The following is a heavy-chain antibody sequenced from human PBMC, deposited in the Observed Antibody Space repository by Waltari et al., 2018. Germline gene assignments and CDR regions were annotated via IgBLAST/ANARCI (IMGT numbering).Heavy chain of an antibody. CDR3: ARDYCDRTYCHGMDV. D-gene: IGHD3-22*01. J-gene: IGHJ6*02. V-gene: IGHV3-30*04. Sequence: QVQLVASGGGVVQPGRSLRLSCAASEFTFSSYAMHWVRQAPGRGVEWVAVISYNERNRNYVDAVKGRFTNSRDNSKKMLYLQMNSLRAEDTAVYYCARDYCDRTYCHGMDVWGQGTTVTVSS. CDR2: ISYNERNR. CDR1: EFTFSSYA.